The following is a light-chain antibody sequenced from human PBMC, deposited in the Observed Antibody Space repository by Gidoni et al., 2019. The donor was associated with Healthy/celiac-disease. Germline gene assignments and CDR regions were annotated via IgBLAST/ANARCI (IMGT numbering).Light chain of an antibody. CDR1: SSDVGGYNY. CDR3: SSYTSSSSV. J-gene: IGLJ3*02. Sequence: QSALPQPASGSGSPGQSITISCTGTSSDVGGYNYVSWYQHHPGKAPKLMIYDVSNRPSGVSNRFSGSKSGNTASLTISGLQAEDEADYYCSSYTSSSSVFGGGTKLTVL. CDR2: DVS. V-gene: IGLV2-14*03.